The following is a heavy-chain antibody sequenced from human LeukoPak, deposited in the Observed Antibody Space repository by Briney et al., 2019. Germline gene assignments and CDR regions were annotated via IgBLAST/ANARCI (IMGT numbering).Heavy chain of an antibody. J-gene: IGHJ4*02. CDR2: IYYSGST. V-gene: IGHV4-31*03. D-gene: IGHD6-19*01. CDR1: GGSISSGGYY. Sequence: SETLSLTCTVTGGSISSGGYYWSWIRQHPGKGLEWIGYIYYSGSTYYKPSLKSRVTISVDTSKNQFSLKLSSVTAADTDVYYCARDRPQYSTGWYVVEWGQGTLVTVSS. CDR3: ARDRPQYSTGWYVVE.